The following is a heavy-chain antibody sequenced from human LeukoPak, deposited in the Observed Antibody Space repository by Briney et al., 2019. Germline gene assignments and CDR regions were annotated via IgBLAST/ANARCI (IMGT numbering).Heavy chain of an antibody. Sequence: PSETLSLTCAVYGGSFSGYYWSWIRQPPGKGLEWIGEINHSGSTNYNPSLKSRVTISVDASKNQFSLKLSSVTAADTAVYYCAGGVRLLWFGEPRRPFDYWGQGTLVTVSS. J-gene: IGHJ4*02. V-gene: IGHV4-34*01. D-gene: IGHD3-10*01. CDR3: AGGVRLLWFGEPRRPFDY. CDR2: INHSGST. CDR1: GGSFSGYY.